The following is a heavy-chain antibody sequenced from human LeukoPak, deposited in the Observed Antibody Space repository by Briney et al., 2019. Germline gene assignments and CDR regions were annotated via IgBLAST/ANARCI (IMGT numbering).Heavy chain of an antibody. V-gene: IGHV4-59*12. CDR3: ARDLSQLGGDAFDI. Sequence: PSETLSLTCTVSGGSISSYYWSWIRQPPGKGLEWIGYIYYSGGTNYNPSLRSRVTISVDTSKNQFSLKLSSVTAADTAVYYCARDLSQLGGDAFDIWGQGTMVTVSS. CDR2: IYYSGGT. J-gene: IGHJ3*02. CDR1: GGSISSYY. D-gene: IGHD6-13*01.